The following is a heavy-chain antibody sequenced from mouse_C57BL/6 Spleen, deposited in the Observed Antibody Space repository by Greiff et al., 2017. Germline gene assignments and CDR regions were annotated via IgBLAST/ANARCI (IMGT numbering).Heavy chain of an antibody. CDR2: IYPGDGDT. J-gene: IGHJ1*03. Sequence: QVQLQQSGAELVKPGASVKISCKASGYAFSSYWMNWVKQRPGKGLEWIGQIYPGDGDTNYNGKFKGKATLTADKSSSTAYMQLSSLTSEDSAVYFCARSFMVTTGRYWYFDVWGTGTTVTVSS. D-gene: IGHD2-2*01. V-gene: IGHV1-80*01. CDR3: ARSFMVTTGRYWYFDV. CDR1: GYAFSSYW.